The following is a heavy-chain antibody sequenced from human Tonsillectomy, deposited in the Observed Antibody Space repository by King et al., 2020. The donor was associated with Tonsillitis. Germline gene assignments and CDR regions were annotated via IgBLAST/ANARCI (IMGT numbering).Heavy chain of an antibody. V-gene: IGHV3-9*01. J-gene: IGHJ6*02. CDR3: AKGVTAGFGVVLAYGMDV. CDR1: GFTFDDYA. D-gene: IGHD3-3*01. CDR2: ISWNSGSI. Sequence: VQLVESGGGLVKPGRSLRLSCAASGFTFDDYAMHWVRQAPGKGLEWVSGISWNSGSIGYADSVKGRFTISRDNAKNSLYLQMNSLRAEDTALYYCAKGVTAGFGVVLAYGMDVWGQGTTVTVSS.